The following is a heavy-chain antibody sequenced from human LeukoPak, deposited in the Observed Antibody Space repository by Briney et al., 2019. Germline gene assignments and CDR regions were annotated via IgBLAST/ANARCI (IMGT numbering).Heavy chain of an antibody. V-gene: IGHV4-34*01. D-gene: IGHD3-3*01. CDR1: GGSFSSYY. Sequence: SETLSRNCAVYGGSFSSYYWSWIRQPPGNGLEWIGEINHSGSTNYNPSLKSRVTISVDTSKNQFSLKLSSVTAAGTAVYYCARRARYDFWSGYYKGYYYYMDVWGKGTTVTVSS. CDR3: ARRARYDFWSGYYKGYYYYMDV. J-gene: IGHJ6*03. CDR2: INHSGST.